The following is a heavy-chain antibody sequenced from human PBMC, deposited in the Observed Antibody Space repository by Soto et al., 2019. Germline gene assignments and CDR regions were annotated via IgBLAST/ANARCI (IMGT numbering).Heavy chain of an antibody. V-gene: IGHV6-1*01. Sequence: PSQTLSLTCAISWGSVSSNAATWNWVRQSPSRGLEWLGRTYYRSNWNFDYALSVKSRITINPDTSKNQFSLQLNSLTPEDTAVYYCAGKLDIHHGLGYWGPGTSVPVSS. CDR1: WGSVSSNAAT. J-gene: IGHJ4*02. CDR3: AGKLDIHHGLGY. D-gene: IGHD6-19*01. CDR2: TYYRSNWNF.